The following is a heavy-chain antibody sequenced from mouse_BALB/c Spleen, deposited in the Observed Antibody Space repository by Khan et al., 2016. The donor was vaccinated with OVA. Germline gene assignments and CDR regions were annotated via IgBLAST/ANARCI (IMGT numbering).Heavy chain of an antibody. CDR1: GYAFINYL. CDR3: TRGGFGGFAY. D-gene: IGHD3-1*01. J-gene: IGHJ3*01. Sequence: QVQLQQSGAELVRPGTSVKVSCEASGYAFINYLIEWVKQRPGQGLEWIGVINPGSGGTNYNEKFKGKATLTADKSSSTAYMQLSSLTSDVSAVYFCTRGGFGGFAYWGQGTLVTVSA. V-gene: IGHV1-54*01. CDR2: INPGSGGT.